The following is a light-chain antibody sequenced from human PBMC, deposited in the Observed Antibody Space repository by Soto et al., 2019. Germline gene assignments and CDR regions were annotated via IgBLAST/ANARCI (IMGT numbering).Light chain of an antibody. CDR1: ETVSRSY. CDR3: QQFVESPYT. Sequence: IVLMQSPGTMSVSPGQRVTLSCRASETVSRSYLAWYQQTPGQAPRLLIYDASTRATGIPDRFSGSGSGTDFSLTISRLETEDCEVYYCQQFVESPYTFGQGTKLEIK. J-gene: IGKJ2*01. V-gene: IGKV3-20*01. CDR2: DAS.